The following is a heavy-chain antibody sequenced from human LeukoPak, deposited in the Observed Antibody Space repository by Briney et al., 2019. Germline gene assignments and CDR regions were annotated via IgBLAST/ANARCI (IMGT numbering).Heavy chain of an antibody. J-gene: IGHJ4*02. CDR3: AKDVGGYCSSTRGYGLNYFDY. CDR2: LSYDGSNK. D-gene: IGHD2-2*01. Sequence: GGSLRLSCAASGFTFSSYGMLWVGQAPGKGLEWVAVLSYDGSNKYYADSVKGRFTISRDNSKDTLYLQRNSLRAEDTAVYYCAKDVGGYCSSTRGYGLNYFDYWGQGSLVTVSA. V-gene: IGHV3-30*18. CDR1: GFTFSSYG.